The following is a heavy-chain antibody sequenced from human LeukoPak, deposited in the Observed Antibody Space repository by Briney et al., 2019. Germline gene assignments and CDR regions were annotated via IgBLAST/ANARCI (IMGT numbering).Heavy chain of an antibody. D-gene: IGHD3-22*01. J-gene: IGHJ4*02. CDR2: IIPIFGTA. Sequence: ASVKVSCKASGGTFSSYAISWVRQAPGQGLEWMGGIIPIFGTANYAQKFQGRVTITADESTSTAYMELSSLRSEDTAVYYCARVPYYYDSSGFEPFDYWGQGTLVTVSP. V-gene: IGHV1-69*13. CDR1: GGTFSSYA. CDR3: ARVPYYYDSSGFEPFDY.